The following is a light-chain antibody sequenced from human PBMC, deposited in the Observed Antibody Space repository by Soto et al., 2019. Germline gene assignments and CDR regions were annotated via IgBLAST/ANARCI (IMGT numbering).Light chain of an antibody. J-gene: IGKJ1*01. V-gene: IGKV1-39*01. CDR2: TAS. CDR1: QNIGRN. Sequence: NQMTQSPSSLSASVGDRVTITCRASQNIGRNLNWYQQKPGEAPELLIYTASNLQSGVPSRFSGSGSGTDFALTISSLQSEDFAVYYCQQYNNWPLWTLGQGTKVEIK. CDR3: QQYNNWPLWT.